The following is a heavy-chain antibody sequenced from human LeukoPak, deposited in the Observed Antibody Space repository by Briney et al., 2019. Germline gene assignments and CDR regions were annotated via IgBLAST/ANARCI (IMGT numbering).Heavy chain of an antibody. CDR1: GFTVSSNY. CDR2: IYSGGST. CDR3: ARAPQFYYDILTGYYTADAFDI. D-gene: IGHD3-9*01. Sequence: GGSLRLSCAASGFTVSSNYMSWVRQAPGKGLEWVSVIYSGGSTYYADSVKGRFTISRDNSKNTLYLQMNSLRAEDTAVYYCARAPQFYYDILTGYYTADAFDIWGQGTMVTVSS. V-gene: IGHV3-66*01. J-gene: IGHJ3*02.